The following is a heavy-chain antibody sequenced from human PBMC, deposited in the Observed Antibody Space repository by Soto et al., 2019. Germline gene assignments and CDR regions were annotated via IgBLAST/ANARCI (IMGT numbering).Heavy chain of an antibody. D-gene: IGHD3-22*01. CDR3: AHSEDSSGYYPPLFDY. V-gene: IGHV2-5*02. CDR1: GFSLSTSGVG. J-gene: IGHJ4*02. CDR2: IYWDDDK. Sequence: QITLKESGPTLVKPTQTLTLTCTFSGFSLSTSGVGVGWIRHPPGKALEWLALIYWDDDKRYSPSLKSRLTITKDTSKNQVVLTRTNMDPVDTATYYGAHSEDSSGYYPPLFDYWGQGTLVTVSS.